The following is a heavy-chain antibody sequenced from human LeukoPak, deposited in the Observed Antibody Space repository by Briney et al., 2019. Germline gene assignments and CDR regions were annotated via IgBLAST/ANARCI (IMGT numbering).Heavy chain of an antibody. CDR2: IYYSGST. J-gene: IGHJ4*02. D-gene: IGHD3-10*01. CDR3: ARGSSYGSGSHFDY. V-gene: IGHV4-59*11. CDR1: GGSISSHY. Sequence: PSETLSLTCTVSGGSISSHYWSWIRQPPGKGLEWIGYIYYSGSTNYNPSLKSRVTISVDTSKNQFSLKLSSVTAADTAVYYCARGSSYGSGSHFDYWGQGSLVTVSS.